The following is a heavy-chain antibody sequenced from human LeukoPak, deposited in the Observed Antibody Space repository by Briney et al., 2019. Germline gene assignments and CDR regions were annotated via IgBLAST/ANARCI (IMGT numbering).Heavy chain of an antibody. CDR3: ARDRRGIGPDAFDI. D-gene: IGHD6-13*01. V-gene: IGHV3-21*01. CDR2: ISSGGGNI. Sequence: PGGSLRLSCAASGFSCSSYTMNWVRQAPGKGRECVSSISSGGGNIYYTDSVKGRFTISRDNSKNTLYLQMNSLRAEDTPVYYCARDRRGIGPDAFDIWGQGTMVTVSS. CDR1: GFSCSSYT. J-gene: IGHJ3*02.